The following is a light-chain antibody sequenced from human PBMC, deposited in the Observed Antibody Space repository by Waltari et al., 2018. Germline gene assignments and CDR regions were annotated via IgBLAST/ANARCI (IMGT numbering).Light chain of an antibody. J-gene: IGLJ1*01. CDR2: DVN. CDR3: SSYTSSRAIFV. CDR1: RSDVGGYDS. Sequence: QSALTQPASVSGSPGQSLTISCTGTRSDVGGYDSVSWYQRHPGNVPTVMIYDVNKRPSGVSDRFSGSKSGYTASLTISGLQAQDEADYYCSSYTSSRAIFVFGIGTKVTVL. V-gene: IGLV2-14*01.